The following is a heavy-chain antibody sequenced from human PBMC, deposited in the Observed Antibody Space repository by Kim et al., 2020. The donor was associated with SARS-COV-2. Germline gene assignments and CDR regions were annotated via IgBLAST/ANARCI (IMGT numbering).Heavy chain of an antibody. D-gene: IGHD3-10*01. CDR3: ARGSPWFGELSYPFDY. V-gene: IGHV3-53*01. J-gene: IGHJ4*02. Sequence: SVKGRFTISRDNSKNTLYLQMNSLRAEDTAVYYCARGSPWFGELSYPFDYWGQGTLVTVSS.